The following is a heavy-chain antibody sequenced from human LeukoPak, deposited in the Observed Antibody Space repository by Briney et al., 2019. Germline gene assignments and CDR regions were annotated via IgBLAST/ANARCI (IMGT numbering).Heavy chain of an antibody. J-gene: IGHJ4*02. CDR1: GESISGFY. CDR3: ARTYYYDSSGSFYYFDY. CDR2: IYYSGST. D-gene: IGHD3-22*01. V-gene: IGHV4-59*01. Sequence: PSETLSLTCTVSGESISGFYWTWIRQPPGKGLEWIGYIYYSGSTNYNPSLKSRVTISVDTSKNQFSLKLSSVTAADTAVYYCARTYYYDSSGSFYYFDYWGQGTLVTVSS.